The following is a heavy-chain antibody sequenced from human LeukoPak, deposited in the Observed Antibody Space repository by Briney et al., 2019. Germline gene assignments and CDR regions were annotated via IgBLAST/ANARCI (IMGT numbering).Heavy chain of an antibody. Sequence: GGSLRLSCAASGFTLSSYWMSWVRQAPGKGLEWVANIKQDGSEKYYVDSVKGRFTISRDNAKNSLYLQMNSLRAEDTAVYYCARGFLEWLLYYYYYMDVWGKGTTVTVSS. CDR2: IKQDGSEK. CDR3: ARGFLEWLLYYYYYMDV. V-gene: IGHV3-7*01. D-gene: IGHD3-3*01. J-gene: IGHJ6*03. CDR1: GFTLSSYW.